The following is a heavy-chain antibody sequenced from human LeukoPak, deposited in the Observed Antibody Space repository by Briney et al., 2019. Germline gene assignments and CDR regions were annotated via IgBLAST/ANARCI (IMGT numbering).Heavy chain of an antibody. D-gene: IGHD6-13*01. J-gene: IGHJ5*02. Sequence: SETLSLTCSVSGASVTSGGFYWGWLRQPPGKGLEWIATVYYTGSTYYNPSLKSRVTISIDTSKNQFSLNLRSVIAADTAVYYCARGYSRSWYQAVVYIWLDPWGQGTLVTVSS. V-gene: IGHV4-39*02. CDR2: VYYTGST. CDR1: GASVTSGGFY. CDR3: ARGYSRSWYQAVVYIWLDP.